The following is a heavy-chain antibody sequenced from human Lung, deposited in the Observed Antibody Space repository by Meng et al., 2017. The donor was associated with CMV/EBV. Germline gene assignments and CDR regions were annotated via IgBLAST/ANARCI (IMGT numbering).Heavy chain of an antibody. CDR3: ARGARRLNSPYHYYYGMDV. CDR2: IYYSGST. D-gene: IGHD5-18*01. CDR1: GGSISSYY. Sequence: SXTLSLXCTVSGGSISSYYWSWIRQPPGKGLEWIGYIYYSGSTNYNPSLKSRVTISVDTSKNQFSLKLSSVTAADTAVYYCARGARRLNSPYHYYYGMDVWXPGNXVNGAS. J-gene: IGHJ6*01. V-gene: IGHV4-59*01.